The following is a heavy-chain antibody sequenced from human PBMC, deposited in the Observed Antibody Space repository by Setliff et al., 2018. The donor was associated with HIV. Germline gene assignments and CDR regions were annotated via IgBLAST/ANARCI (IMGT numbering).Heavy chain of an antibody. V-gene: IGHV4-34*01. J-gene: IGHJ5*02. CDR1: GGPFSDYY. CDR2: IKHSGST. D-gene: IGHD2-2*01. Sequence: SETLSLTCAVYGGPFSDYYWSWIRQPPGKGLEWIAEIKHSGSTNYNPSLKSRVTISVDTSKNQVSLKLTSVTAADTAVYYCARVLRDTSCYGPWGQGTLVTVSS. CDR3: ARVLRDTSCYGP.